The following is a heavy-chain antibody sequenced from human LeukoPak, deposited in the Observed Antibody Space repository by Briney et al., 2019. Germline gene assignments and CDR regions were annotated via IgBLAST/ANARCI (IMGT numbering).Heavy chain of an antibody. CDR1: GGSINSDF. J-gene: IGHJ6*03. CDR3: VRVIGAPNYYYYMDV. CDR2: IYTSGST. V-gene: IGHV4-4*07. Sequence: SETLSLTCVVSGGSINSDFWSWIRQPAGKGLEWIGRIYTSGSTNYNPSLKSRVTMSVDTSKNQFSLKLSSVTAADTAVYFCVRVIGAPNYYYYMDVWGKGTTVTVSS. D-gene: IGHD3-22*01.